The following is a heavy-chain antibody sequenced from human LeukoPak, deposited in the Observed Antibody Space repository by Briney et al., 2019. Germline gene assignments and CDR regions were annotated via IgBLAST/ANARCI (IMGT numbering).Heavy chain of an antibody. CDR1: GFTFSSYW. J-gene: IGHJ6*02. CDR3: ARGGGLDV. D-gene: IGHD3-16*01. V-gene: IGHV3-7*03. CDR2: INHNGNVN. Sequence: TGGSLRLSCAASGFTFSSYWMNWARQAPGKGLEWVAGINHNGNVNYYADSVKGRFTISRDNAKNSLYLQMSNLRAEDTAVYFCARGGGLDVWGQGATVTVSS.